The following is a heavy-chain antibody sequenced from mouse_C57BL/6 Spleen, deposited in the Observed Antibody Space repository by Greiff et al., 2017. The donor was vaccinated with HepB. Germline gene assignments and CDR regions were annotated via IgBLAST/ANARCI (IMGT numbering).Heavy chain of an antibody. J-gene: IGHJ1*03. Sequence: QVQLQQPGAELVKPGASVKLSCKASGYTFTSYWMQWVKQRPGQGLEWIGEIDPSDSYTNYNQKFKGKATLTVDTSSSTAYMQLSSLTSEDSAVYYCANAYYSNHWYFDVWGTGTTVTVSS. V-gene: IGHV1-50*01. CDR1: GYTFTSYW. CDR3: ANAYYSNHWYFDV. CDR2: IDPSDSYT. D-gene: IGHD2-5*01.